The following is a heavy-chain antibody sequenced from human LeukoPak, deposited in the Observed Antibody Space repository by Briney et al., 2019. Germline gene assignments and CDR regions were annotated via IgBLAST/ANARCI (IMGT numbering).Heavy chain of an antibody. V-gene: IGHV3-66*02. CDR3: ARGGYNWNDESAFDI. Sequence: GGSLRLSCAASGFTVSSNYMSWVRQAPGKGLEWVSVIYSGGSTYYADSVKGRFTISRDNSKNTLYPQINSLRAEDTAVYYCARGGYNWNDESAFDIWGQGTMVTVSS. D-gene: IGHD1-1*01. CDR2: IYSGGST. CDR1: GFTVSSNY. J-gene: IGHJ3*02.